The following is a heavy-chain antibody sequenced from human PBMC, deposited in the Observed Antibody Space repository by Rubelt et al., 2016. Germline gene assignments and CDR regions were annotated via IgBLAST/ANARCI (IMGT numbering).Heavy chain of an antibody. V-gene: IGHV3-23*01. J-gene: IGHJ4*02. Sequence: EVQLLESGGGLEQPGGSLRLSCVASGFTFSSYVMSWVRQAPGKGLEWVSVISGSGGTTDYADSAKGRFTISRDNSKNTLYLQRNNLRAEDTAIYYCAKYSSSTWYRGYIDYWGQGTLVTVSS. CDR2: ISGSGGTT. D-gene: IGHD6-13*01. CDR1: GFTFSSYV. CDR3: AKYSSSTWYRGYIDY.